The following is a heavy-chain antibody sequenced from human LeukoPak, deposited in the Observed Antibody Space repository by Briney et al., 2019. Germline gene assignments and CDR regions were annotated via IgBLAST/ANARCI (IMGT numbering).Heavy chain of an antibody. Sequence: GGSLRLSCQVSGYISTNYWIGWVRQMPGKGLESLGIIYPADSDTTYSPSFQGQVSISADKSISTVYLQWSSLRASDTAMYFCARQSRDGSKTRGYFFDYWGLGTLVTVSS. CDR3: ARQSRDGSKTRGYFFDY. J-gene: IGHJ4*02. CDR2: IYPADSDT. CDR1: GYISTNYW. V-gene: IGHV5-51*01. D-gene: IGHD3-10*01.